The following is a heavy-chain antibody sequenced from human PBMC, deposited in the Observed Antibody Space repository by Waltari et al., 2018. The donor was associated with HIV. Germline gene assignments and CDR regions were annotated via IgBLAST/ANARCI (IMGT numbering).Heavy chain of an antibody. CDR3: ARDRAIFGDFHGMDV. J-gene: IGHJ6*02. Sequence: EVQLVESGGGLVQPGGSLRLSCAASGFTFSSYWMNWVRQAPGKGLVWVSRINSDGSSTSYADSVKGRFTISRDNAKNTLYLQMNSLRAEDTAVYYCARDRAIFGDFHGMDVWGQGTTVTVSS. CDR2: INSDGSST. V-gene: IGHV3-74*01. D-gene: IGHD3-3*01. CDR1: GFTFSSYW.